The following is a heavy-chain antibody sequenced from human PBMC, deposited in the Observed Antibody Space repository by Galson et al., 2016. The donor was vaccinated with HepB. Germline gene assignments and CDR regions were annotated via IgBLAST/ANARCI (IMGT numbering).Heavy chain of an antibody. Sequence: SLRLSCAASGFTFSSYAMHWVRQAPGKGLEWVAVISYDGSHKYYAASVKGRFTISRDNSKNTLSLQMNSLRAEDTAVNYCAKNDILAGYSAFDYWGQGTLVTVSS. J-gene: IGHJ4*02. V-gene: IGHV3-30*18. CDR3: AKNDILAGYSAFDY. D-gene: IGHD3-9*01. CDR1: GFTFSSYA. CDR2: ISYDGSHK.